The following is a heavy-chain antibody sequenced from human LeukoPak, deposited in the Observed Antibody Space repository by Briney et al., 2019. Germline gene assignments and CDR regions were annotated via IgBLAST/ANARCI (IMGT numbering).Heavy chain of an antibody. CDR3: ARDLEAWHVVPAAISYYMDV. Sequence: GGSLRLSCAASGFTFSSYWMSWVRQAPGKGLEWVANIKQDGSEKYYVDSVKGRFTISRDNAKNSLYLQMNSLRAEDTAVYYCARDLEAWHVVPAAISYYMDVWGKGTTVTVSS. CDR1: GFTFSSYW. CDR2: IKQDGSEK. J-gene: IGHJ6*03. V-gene: IGHV3-7*01. D-gene: IGHD2-2*01.